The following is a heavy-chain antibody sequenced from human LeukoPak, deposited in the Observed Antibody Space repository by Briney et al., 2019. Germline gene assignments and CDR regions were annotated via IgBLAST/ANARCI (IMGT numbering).Heavy chain of an antibody. CDR2: ISAYNGNT. D-gene: IGHD6-13*01. CDR3: ARLPTIAAPAWTYQPFDP. Sequence: ASVKVSCKTSGYMFTNYGINWVRQAPGQGLEWMGWISAYNGNTKYAQKLQGRVTMTTDTSTSTAYMELRSLRSDDTAVYYCARLPTIAAPAWTYQPFDPWGQGTLVTVSS. J-gene: IGHJ5*02. V-gene: IGHV1-18*04. CDR1: GYMFTNYG.